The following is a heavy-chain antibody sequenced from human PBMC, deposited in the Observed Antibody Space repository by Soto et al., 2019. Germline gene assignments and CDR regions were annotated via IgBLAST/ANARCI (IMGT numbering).Heavy chain of an antibody. J-gene: IGHJ4*02. CDR3: ARASRRYSYGFFDY. CDR2: ISSSSSTI. CDR1: GFTFSSYS. D-gene: IGHD5-18*01. Sequence: PGGSLRLSCAASGFTFSSYSMNWVRQAPGKGLEWVSYISSSSSTIYYADSVKGRFTISRDNAKNSLYLQMNSLRDEDTAVYYCARASRRYSYGFFDYWGQGXLVTVYS. V-gene: IGHV3-48*02.